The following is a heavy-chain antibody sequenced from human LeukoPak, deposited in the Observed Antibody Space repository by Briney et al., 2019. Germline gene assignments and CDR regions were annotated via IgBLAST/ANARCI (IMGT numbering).Heavy chain of an antibody. CDR2: INRSGST. V-gene: IGHV4-34*01. D-gene: IGHD6-13*01. CDR1: GGSFSGYY. Sequence: PSETLSLTCAVYGGSFSGYYWSWIRQPPGKGLEWIGEINRSGSTNYNPSLKSRVTISVDTSKNQFSLKLSSVTAADTAVYYCARPLGSQASLNWFDPWGQGTLVTVSS. J-gene: IGHJ5*02. CDR3: ARPLGSQASLNWFDP.